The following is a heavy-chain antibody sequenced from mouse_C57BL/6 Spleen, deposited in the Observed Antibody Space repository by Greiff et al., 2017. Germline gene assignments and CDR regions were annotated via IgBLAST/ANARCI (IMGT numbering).Heavy chain of an antibody. CDR3: ARRDSYHGSMDY. V-gene: IGHV1-59*01. Sequence: QVQLQQPGAELVRPGTSVKLSCKASGYTFPSYWMHWVKQRPGQGLEWIGVIDPSDSYTNYNQKFKGKATLTVDTSSSTAYMQLSSLTSEDSAVYYCARRDSYHGSMDYWGQGTSVTVSS. D-gene: IGHD1-2*01. CDR2: IDPSDSYT. J-gene: IGHJ4*01. CDR1: GYTFPSYW.